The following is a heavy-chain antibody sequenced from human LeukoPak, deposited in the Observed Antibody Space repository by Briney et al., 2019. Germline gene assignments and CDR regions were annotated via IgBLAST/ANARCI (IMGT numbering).Heavy chain of an antibody. CDR1: GGSISSSNYY. D-gene: IGHD3-3*01. V-gene: IGHV4-39*01. J-gene: IGHJ5*02. Sequence: SETLSLTCTVSGGSISSSNYYWGWIRQPPGKGLDWIGSIYYSGSTYYNPSLKSRVTISVDTSKNQFSLKLSSMTAADTAVYHCVVTIFGNNWFDPWGQGTLVTVSS. CDR3: VVTIFGNNWFDP. CDR2: IYYSGST.